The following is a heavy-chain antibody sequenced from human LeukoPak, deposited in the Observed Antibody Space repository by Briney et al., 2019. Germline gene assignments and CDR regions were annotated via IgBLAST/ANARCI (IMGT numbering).Heavy chain of an antibody. CDR3: ASSSGSYSAEYFQH. Sequence: SETLSLTCALSGGSISSGGYSWSWIRQPPGKGLEWVGCIYHSGSTYYNPSLKSRVTISVDRSKNQFSLKLSSVTAADTAVYYCASSSGSYSAEYFQHWGQGTLVTVSS. V-gene: IGHV4-30-2*01. J-gene: IGHJ1*01. D-gene: IGHD1-26*01. CDR2: IYHSGST. CDR1: GGSISSGGYS.